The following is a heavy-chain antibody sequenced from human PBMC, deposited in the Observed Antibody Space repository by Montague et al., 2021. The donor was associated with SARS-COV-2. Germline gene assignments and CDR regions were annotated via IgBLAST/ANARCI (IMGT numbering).Heavy chain of an antibody. CDR1: GFTVSTNY. J-gene: IGHJ5*02. D-gene: IGHD3-16*01. CDR2: LYGGDNS. CDR3: ARSIGGFDP. V-gene: IGHV3-66*01. Sequence: SLRLSCAASGFTVSTNYVSWVRQAPGKGLEWVAVLYGGDNSNYTDSVKGRFTISRDNSKNTLYLQMKSLRAEDTALYYCARSIGGFDPWDQGTLVTVSS.